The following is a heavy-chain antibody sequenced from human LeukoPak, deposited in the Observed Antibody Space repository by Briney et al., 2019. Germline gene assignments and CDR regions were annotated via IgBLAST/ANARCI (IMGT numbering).Heavy chain of an antibody. CDR2: IYTSGST. J-gene: IGHJ6*03. CDR1: GGSISSYY. V-gene: IGHV4-4*07. D-gene: IGHD2-2*01. Sequence: SETLSLTCTVSGGSISSYYWSWIRQPAGKGLEWIGRIYTSGSTNYNPSLKSRVTMSVDTSKNQFSLKLSSVTAADTAVYYCARGGIVVVPAAIGNYYYYYMDVWGKGTTVTVSS. CDR3: ARGGIVVVPAAIGNYYYYYMDV.